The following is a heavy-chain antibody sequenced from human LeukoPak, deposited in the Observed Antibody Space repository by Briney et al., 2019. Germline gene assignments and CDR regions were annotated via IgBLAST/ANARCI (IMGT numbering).Heavy chain of an antibody. CDR1: GFTFSDYY. Sequence: GGSLRLSCAASGFTFSDYYMSWIRQAPGKGPEWVSYISSSGSTIYYADSVKGRFTISRDNAKNSLYLQMNSLRAEDTAVYYCARGQGEWIRYLYYYYGMDVWGQGTTVTVSS. J-gene: IGHJ6*02. CDR3: ARGQGEWIRYLYYYYGMDV. CDR2: ISSSGSTI. D-gene: IGHD5-12*01. V-gene: IGHV3-11*01.